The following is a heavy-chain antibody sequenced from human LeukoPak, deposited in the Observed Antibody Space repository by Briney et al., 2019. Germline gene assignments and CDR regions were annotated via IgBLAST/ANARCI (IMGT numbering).Heavy chain of an antibody. J-gene: IGHJ5*02. CDR3: ARDRVVAAINWFDP. V-gene: IGHV4-39*07. CDR1: GGSISSSSYY. D-gene: IGHD2-15*01. CDR2: ICHSGST. Sequence: PSETLSLTCTVSGGSISSSSYYWGWIRQPPGKGLEWIGEICHSGSTNYNPSLKSRVTISVDTSKNQFSLKLSSVTAADTAVYYCARDRVVAAINWFDPWGQGTLVAVSS.